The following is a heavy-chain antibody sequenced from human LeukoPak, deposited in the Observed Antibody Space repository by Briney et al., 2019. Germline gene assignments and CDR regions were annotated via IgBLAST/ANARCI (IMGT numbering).Heavy chain of an antibody. Sequence: SQTLSVTCAISGDSVSSNNGAWNWIRQSPSRDLEWLGRTYYRSKWYNDYAGSFISRITISPGTSKNQFSLQLDSVTPEDTAVYYCARDVGATGWHTFDYWGQGTLVTVSS. J-gene: IGHJ4*02. CDR2: TYYRSKWYN. D-gene: IGHD3-9*01. CDR1: GDSVSSNNGA. V-gene: IGHV6-1*01. CDR3: ARDVGATGWHTFDY.